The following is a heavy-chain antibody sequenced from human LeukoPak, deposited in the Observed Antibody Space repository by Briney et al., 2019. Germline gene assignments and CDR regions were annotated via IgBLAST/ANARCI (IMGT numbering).Heavy chain of an antibody. CDR1: GCTFSSYA. D-gene: IGHD1-26*01. Sequence: GGSLRLSCAASGCTFSSYAMSWVRQAPGKGLEWVSAISGSGGSTYYADSVKGRFTISRDNSKNTLYLQMNSLRAEDTAVYYCAKDLLIVGATNFDYWGQGTLVTVSS. J-gene: IGHJ4*02. CDR3: AKDLLIVGATNFDY. CDR2: ISGSGGST. V-gene: IGHV3-23*01.